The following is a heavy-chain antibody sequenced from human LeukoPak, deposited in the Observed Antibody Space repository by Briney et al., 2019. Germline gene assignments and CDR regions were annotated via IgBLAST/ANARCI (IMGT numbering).Heavy chain of an antibody. CDR1: GYSISSGYH. CDR2: IYYSGST. J-gene: IGHJ3*02. V-gene: IGHV4-38-2*02. CDR3: ARDSYYYDNAFDI. Sequence: PSETLSLTCAVSGYSISSGYHWDWIRQPPGKGLEWIGYIYYSGSTNYNPSLKSRVTISVDTSKNQFSLKLSSVTAADTAVYYCARDSYYYDNAFDIWGQGTMVTVSS. D-gene: IGHD3-22*01.